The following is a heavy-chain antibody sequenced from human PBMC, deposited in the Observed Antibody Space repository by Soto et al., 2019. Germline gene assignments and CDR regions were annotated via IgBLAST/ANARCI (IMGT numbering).Heavy chain of an antibody. CDR2: MNPNSGNT. CDR1: GYTFTSSD. V-gene: IGHV1-8*01. Sequence: QVQLVQSGAEVKKPGASVKVSYKASGYTFTSSDINWVRQATGQGLEWLGWMNPNSGNTGYAQKFQGRITLTRSTSINTAYLELSSLSSDDSAVYYCARGASPWGQGTLVTVSS. J-gene: IGHJ5*02. CDR3: ARGASP.